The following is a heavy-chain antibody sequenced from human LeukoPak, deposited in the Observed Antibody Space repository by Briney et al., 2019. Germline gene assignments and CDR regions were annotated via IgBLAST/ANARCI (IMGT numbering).Heavy chain of an antibody. D-gene: IGHD2-2*01. CDR3: ARRYIVVVPAAIYFDY. CDR1: GGSFSGYY. Sequence: SETLSLTCAVYGGSFSGYYWSWIRQPPGKGLEWIGEINHSGSTNYNPSLKSRVTISVDTSKDQFSLKLSSVTAADTAVYYCARRYIVVVPAAIYFDYWGQGTLVTVSS. V-gene: IGHV4-34*01. J-gene: IGHJ4*02. CDR2: INHSGST.